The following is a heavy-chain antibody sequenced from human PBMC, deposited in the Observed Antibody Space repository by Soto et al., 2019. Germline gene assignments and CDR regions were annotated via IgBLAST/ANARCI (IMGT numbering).Heavy chain of an antibody. CDR2: IYYSGST. Sequence: SETLSLTCTVSGGSISSGGYYWSWIRQHPGKGLEWIGHIYYSGSTYYNPSLKSRVTISVDTSKNQFSLKLSSVTAADTAVYYCARGTRDILTGYYNPNYYYYMDVWGRGTTVTVSS. CDR3: ARGTRDILTGYYNPNYYYYMDV. CDR1: GGSISSGGYY. D-gene: IGHD3-9*01. J-gene: IGHJ6*03. V-gene: IGHV4-31*03.